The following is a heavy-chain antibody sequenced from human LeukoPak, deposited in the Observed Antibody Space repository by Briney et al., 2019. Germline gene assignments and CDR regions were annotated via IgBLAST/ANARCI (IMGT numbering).Heavy chain of an antibody. V-gene: IGHV3-21*01. CDR2: ISSSSSYI. CDR3: ARDPHYGSGSFDAFDI. D-gene: IGHD3-10*01. J-gene: IGHJ3*02. CDR1: GFTFSSYS. Sequence: GGSLRLSCAASGFTFSSYSMNWVRQAPGKGLEWVSPISSSSSYIYYADSVKGRFTISRDNAKNSLYLQMNSLRAEDTAVYYCARDPHYGSGSFDAFDIWGQGTMVTVSS.